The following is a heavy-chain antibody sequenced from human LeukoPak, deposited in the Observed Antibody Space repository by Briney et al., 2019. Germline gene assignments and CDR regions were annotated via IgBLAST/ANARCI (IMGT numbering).Heavy chain of an antibody. Sequence: SETLSLTCTVSGGSISSYYWSWIRQPPGKGLEWIGYIYYSGSTNYNPSLKSRVTISVDTSKNQFSLKLSSVTAADTAVYYCARHRGYYYDSSGYSNHDAFDIWGQGTMVTVSS. CDR1: GGSISSYY. CDR2: IYYSGST. V-gene: IGHV4-59*08. D-gene: IGHD3-22*01. J-gene: IGHJ3*02. CDR3: ARHRGYYYDSSGYSNHDAFDI.